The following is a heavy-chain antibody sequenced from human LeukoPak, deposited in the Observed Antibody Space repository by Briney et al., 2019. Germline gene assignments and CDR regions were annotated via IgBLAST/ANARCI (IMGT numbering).Heavy chain of an antibody. J-gene: IGHJ4*02. CDR2: IYSDGST. CDR1: GFIVSGDF. V-gene: IGHV3-53*01. Sequence: GGPLRLSCAASGFIVSGDFTSWVRQAPGKGLEWVSVIYSDGSTYYADSVKGRFTISRDNSKNTLDLQMTGLRAEDTAVYYCARERGRGRDSPWFDYWGQGTLVTVSS. CDR3: ARERGRGRDSPWFDY. D-gene: IGHD1-26*01.